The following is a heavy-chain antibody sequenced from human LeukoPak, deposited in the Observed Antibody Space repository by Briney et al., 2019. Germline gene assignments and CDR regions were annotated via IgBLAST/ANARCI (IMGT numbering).Heavy chain of an antibody. V-gene: IGHV4-61*02. CDR3: AIDYGGNLFDY. Sequence: SETLSLTCTVSGGSISSGSYYWSWIRQPAGKGLEWIGRIYTSGSTNYNPSLKSRVTISVDTSKNQFSLKLSSVTAADTAVYYCAIDYGGNLFDYWGQGTLVTVSS. J-gene: IGHJ4*02. CDR1: GGSISSGSYY. D-gene: IGHD4-23*01. CDR2: IYTSGST.